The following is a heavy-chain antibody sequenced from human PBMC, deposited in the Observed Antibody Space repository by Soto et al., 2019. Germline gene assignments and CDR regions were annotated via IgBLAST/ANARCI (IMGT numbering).Heavy chain of an antibody. CDR3: ARSWIQLCFFDP. CDR1: GGSISSGGYY. V-gene: IGHV4-31*03. J-gene: IGHJ5*02. CDR2: IYYSGSH. Sequence: QVQLQESGPGLVKPSQTLSLTCTVSGGSISSGGYYWSWIRQHPGKGLEWIGYIYYSGSHYYNPSLKSRVTISVDTSKSQFSLKLSSVTAADTAVYYCARSWIQLCFFDPWGQGTLVTVSS. D-gene: IGHD5-18*01.